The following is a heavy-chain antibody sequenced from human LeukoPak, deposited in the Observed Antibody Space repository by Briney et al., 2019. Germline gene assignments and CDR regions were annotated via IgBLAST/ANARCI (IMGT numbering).Heavy chain of an antibody. Sequence: GGSLRLSCAASGFTFSSYVMHWVRQAPGKGLEWVAIISYDGSNEYYADSVKGRFTISRDNSKNTLYLQMNSLRAADTAVYYCARDKDPSYLSSFDYWGQGTLVTVSS. D-gene: IGHD2-2*01. V-gene: IGHV3-30*04. J-gene: IGHJ4*02. CDR3: ARDKDPSYLSSFDY. CDR1: GFTFSSYV. CDR2: ISYDGSNE.